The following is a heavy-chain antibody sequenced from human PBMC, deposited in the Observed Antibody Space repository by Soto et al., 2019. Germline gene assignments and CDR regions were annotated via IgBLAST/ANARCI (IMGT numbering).Heavy chain of an antibody. CDR2: IYYSGST. D-gene: IGHD3-10*01. Sequence: SETLSLTCTVSGGSISSGGYYWSWIRQHPGKGLEWIGYIYYSGSTYYNPSLKSRVTISVDTSKNQFSLKLSSVTAADTAVYYCATNYYYGSGIVDPWGQGTLVTVSS. CDR1: GGSISSGGYY. CDR3: ATNYYYGSGIVDP. V-gene: IGHV4-31*03. J-gene: IGHJ5*02.